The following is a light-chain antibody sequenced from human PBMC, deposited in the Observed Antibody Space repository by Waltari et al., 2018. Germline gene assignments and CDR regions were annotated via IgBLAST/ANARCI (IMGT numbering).Light chain of an antibody. CDR3: QKYGTLPAT. CDR2: DTS. Sequence: EIVLPQSQCPLSLSTGERVTLSCRASQSIIKYLAWYQQKPDQAPRLLIYDTSTRATGIPDRFSGSGYGTDFSLTISRLEPEDFAVYYCQKYGTLPATFGQGTKVELK. CDR1: QSIIKY. V-gene: IGKV3-20*01. J-gene: IGKJ1*01.